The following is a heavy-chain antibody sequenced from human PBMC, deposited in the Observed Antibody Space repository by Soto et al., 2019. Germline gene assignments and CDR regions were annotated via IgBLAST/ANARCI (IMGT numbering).Heavy chain of an antibody. CDR1: GFTFSSFC. J-gene: IGHJ6*03. V-gene: IGHV3-7*01. Sequence: GGSLRLSWAASGFTFSSFCMSWVIQAPGKGLEWVANIKQDGSEKYYVDSVKGRFTISRDNAKNSLYLQMNSLRAEDTAVYYCARDKNCSSTSCYIDYYYYMDVWGKGTTVTVSS. CDR3: ARDKNCSSTSCYIDYYYYMDV. CDR2: IKQDGSEK. D-gene: IGHD2-2*02.